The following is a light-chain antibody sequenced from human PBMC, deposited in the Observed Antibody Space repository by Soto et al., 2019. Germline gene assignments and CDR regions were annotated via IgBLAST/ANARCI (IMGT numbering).Light chain of an antibody. CDR1: QSVSIN. Sequence: TVLTQSPGTLSVSPGERASLSCRASQSVSINLAWYQQKPGQAPRLLIYGASTRATGIPARFSGSGSGTEFTLSINRLQSEDFAVCYCQEYDNWPPEGTFGQGTKVEV. J-gene: IGKJ1*01. CDR3: QEYDNWPPEGT. V-gene: IGKV3-15*01. CDR2: GAS.